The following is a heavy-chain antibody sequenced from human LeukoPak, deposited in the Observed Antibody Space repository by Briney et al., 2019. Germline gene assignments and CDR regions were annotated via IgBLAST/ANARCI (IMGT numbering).Heavy chain of an antibody. CDR3: VRDGGYSSSPIDY. Sequence: GASVKVSCKVSGYTLTELSMHWVRQAPGKGLEWMGGFDPEDGETVYAQRFQGRVTMTEDTSTDTAYMELSSLRSEDTAVYYCVRDGGYSSSPIDYWGQGTPVTVSS. D-gene: IGHD6-6*01. V-gene: IGHV1-24*01. J-gene: IGHJ4*02. CDR1: GYTLTELS. CDR2: FDPEDGET.